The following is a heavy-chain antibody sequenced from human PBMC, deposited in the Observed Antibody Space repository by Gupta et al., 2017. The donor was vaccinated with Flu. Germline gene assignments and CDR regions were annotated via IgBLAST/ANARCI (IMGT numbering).Heavy chain of an antibody. CDR2: THNSGAT. CDR3: ARLPDSAEHLGAFDI. V-gene: IGHV4-59*08. J-gene: IGHJ3*02. D-gene: IGHD1/OR15-1a*01. CDR1: GGSISSYY. Sequence: QVQLQESGPGLVKPSETLSLTCTVSGGSISSYYWSWIRQRPGKGLEWIGYTHNSGATNYNPSLKSRVNMSADMSKKQFSLEVRSVTAADTAVYYCARLPDSAEHLGAFDIWGQGTMVAVSP.